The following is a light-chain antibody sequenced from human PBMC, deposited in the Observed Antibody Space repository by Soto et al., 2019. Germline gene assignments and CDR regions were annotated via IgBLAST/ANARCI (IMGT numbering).Light chain of an antibody. Sequence: DIQMTQSPSSLPASVGDRVTITCRASQSISSYLNWYQQTPGKAPKLLIYAASSLQSGVPSRFSGSGYGTDFTLTISSLQPEDFATYYCQQSYSTPRTFGQGTKVEIK. CDR1: QSISSY. J-gene: IGKJ1*01. CDR2: AAS. CDR3: QQSYSTPRT. V-gene: IGKV1-39*01.